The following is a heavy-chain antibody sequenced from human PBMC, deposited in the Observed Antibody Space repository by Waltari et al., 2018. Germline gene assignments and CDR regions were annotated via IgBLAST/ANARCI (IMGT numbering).Heavy chain of an antibody. D-gene: IGHD1-1*01. J-gene: IGHJ4*02. CDR2: IKCDGSFT. V-gene: IGHV3-74*01. Sequence: VQLVESGGGLVQPGGSLRLSCAASGFIFSSYWMQWVRQVPGKGLVWISRIKCDGSFTDYADSVRGRFTIARDNAKTTLYLQMNSLGAEDTAVYFCVRDASWNIDYWGQGTLVTVSS. CDR3: VRDASWNIDY. CDR1: GFIFSSYW.